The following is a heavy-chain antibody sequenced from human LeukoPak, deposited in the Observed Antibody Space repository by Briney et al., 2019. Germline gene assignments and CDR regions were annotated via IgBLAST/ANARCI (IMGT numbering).Heavy chain of an antibody. J-gene: IGHJ4*02. CDR3: ARGLGYYYGSVGDY. CDR1: GFTFRDYA. Sequence: PGGSLRLSCTTSGFTFRDYAMSWFRQAPGKGLEWVGFIRNQAYGGTTEHAASVRGRFTISRDDSKSIAHLQMNSLKTEDTAVYFCARGLGYYYGSVGDYWGQGTLVTVSS. CDR2: IRNQAYGGTT. V-gene: IGHV3-49*03. D-gene: IGHD3-10*01.